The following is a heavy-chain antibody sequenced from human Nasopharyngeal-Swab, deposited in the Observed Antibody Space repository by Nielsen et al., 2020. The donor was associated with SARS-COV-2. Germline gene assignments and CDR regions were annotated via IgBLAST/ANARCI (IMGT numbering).Heavy chain of an antibody. V-gene: IGHV1-24*01. CDR2: FDPEDGET. CDR1: RYTPPELF. D-gene: IGHD2-15*01. CDR3: ATSPPMVVAGIWFDP. J-gene: IGHJ5*02. Sequence: ASLKVSRQVFRYTPPELFIHWVGQAPGKGLEWMGGFDPEDGETIYAQKFQGRVTMTEDTSTDTAYMELSSLRSEDTAVYYCATSPPMVVAGIWFDPWGQGTLVTVSS.